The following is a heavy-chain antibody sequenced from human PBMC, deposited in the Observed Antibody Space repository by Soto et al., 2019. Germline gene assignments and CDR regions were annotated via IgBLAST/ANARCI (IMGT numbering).Heavy chain of an antibody. D-gene: IGHD3-10*01. CDR3: ARDEYRSGTPLLDY. J-gene: IGHJ4*02. CDR1: GYTFTSYP. V-gene: IGHV1-3*01. Sequence: ASVKVSCKASGYTFTSYPMHWVRQAPGQRLEWMGWINAGNGNTKYSQKFQGRVTITRDTSASTAYMELSSLRSEDTAVYYCARDEYRSGTPLLDYWGQGTLVTVS. CDR2: INAGNGNT.